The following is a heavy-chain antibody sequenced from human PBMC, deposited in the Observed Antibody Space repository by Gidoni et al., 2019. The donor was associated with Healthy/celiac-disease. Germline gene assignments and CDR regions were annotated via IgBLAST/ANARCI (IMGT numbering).Heavy chain of an antibody. CDR3: TTLYDFWSGDNWFDP. J-gene: IGHJ5*02. CDR1: GFTFSNAW. V-gene: IGHV3-15*01. Sequence: EVQLVESGGGLVKPGGSLRLSCAASGFTFSNAWMSWVRQAPGKGLGWVGRIKSKTDGGTTDYAAPVKGRFTISRDDSKNTLYLQMNSLKTEDTAVYYCTTLYDFWSGDNWFDPWGQGTLVTVSS. CDR2: IKSKTDGGTT. D-gene: IGHD3-3*01.